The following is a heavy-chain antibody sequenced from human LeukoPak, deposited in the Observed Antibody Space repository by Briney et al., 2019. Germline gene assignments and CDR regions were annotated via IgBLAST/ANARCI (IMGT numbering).Heavy chain of an antibody. J-gene: IGHJ4*02. CDR3: ARDGEGWYSSGWPYYFDY. Sequence: SVKVSCKASGYTFTGYYMNWVRQAPGQGLEWMGRIIPILGIANYAQKFQGRVTITADKSTSTAYMELSSLRSEDTAVYYCARDGEGWYSSGWPYYFDYWGQGTLVTVSS. CDR1: GYTFTGYY. V-gene: IGHV1-69*04. D-gene: IGHD6-19*01. CDR2: IIPILGIA.